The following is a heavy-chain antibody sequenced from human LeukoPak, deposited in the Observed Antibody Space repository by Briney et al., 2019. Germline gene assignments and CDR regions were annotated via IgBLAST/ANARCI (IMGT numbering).Heavy chain of an antibody. CDR3: ARGGGNYYDSSGYIFDY. CDR1: GFTFSSYW. V-gene: IGHV3-7*01. CDR2: IKQDGSEK. D-gene: IGHD3-22*01. J-gene: IGHJ4*02. Sequence: QPGGSLRLSCAASGFTFSSYWMSWVRQAPGKGLEWVANIKQDGSEKYYVDSVKGRFTISRDNAKNSLYLQMNSLRAEDTAVYYCARGGGNYYDSSGYIFDYWGQGTLVTVSS.